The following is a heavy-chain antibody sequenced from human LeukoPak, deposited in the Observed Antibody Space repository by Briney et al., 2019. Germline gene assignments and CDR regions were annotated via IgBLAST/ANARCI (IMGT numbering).Heavy chain of an antibody. CDR2: IKQDGSEK. V-gene: IGHV3-7*01. J-gene: IGHJ4*02. Sequence: PGGSLRLSCAASGFTFSSYAMHWVRQAPGKGLEWVANIKQDGSEKYYVDSVKGRFTISRDNAKNSLYLQMNSLRAEDTAVYYCARDVRLLWFGELFSYFDYWGQGTLVTVSS. D-gene: IGHD3-10*01. CDR3: ARDVRLLWFGELFSYFDY. CDR1: GFTFSSYA.